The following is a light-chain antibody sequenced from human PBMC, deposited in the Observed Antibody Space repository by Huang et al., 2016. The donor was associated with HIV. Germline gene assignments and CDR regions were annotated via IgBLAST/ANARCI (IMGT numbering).Light chain of an antibody. CDR2: AAS. Sequence: DIQMTQSPSSLSAFVGDRVTITCRASQSISSYLNWYQQKPGKAPKLLIYAASSLQSGVPSMFSGSGSGTDVTLIITSLQPEDFATYYCQQSYSTPPWTFGQGTKVEIK. J-gene: IGKJ1*01. CDR3: QQSYSTPPWT. CDR1: QSISSY. V-gene: IGKV1-39*01.